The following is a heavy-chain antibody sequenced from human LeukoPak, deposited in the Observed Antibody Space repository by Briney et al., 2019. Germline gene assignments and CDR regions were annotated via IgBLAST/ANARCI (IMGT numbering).Heavy chain of an antibody. J-gene: IGHJ4*02. Sequence: GGSLRLSCATSGFTFSTYWMHWVRQAPGKGLEWVSAISGSGGSTYYADSVKGRFTISRDNSKNTLYLQMNSLRAEDTAVYYCAKEYTSVIAAAGSYNYWGQGTLVTVSS. CDR3: AKEYTSVIAAAGSYNY. CDR2: ISGSGGST. V-gene: IGHV3-23*01. D-gene: IGHD6-13*01. CDR1: GFTFSTYW.